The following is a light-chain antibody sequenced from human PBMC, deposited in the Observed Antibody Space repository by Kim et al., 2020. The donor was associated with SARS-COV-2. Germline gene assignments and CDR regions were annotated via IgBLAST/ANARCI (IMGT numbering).Light chain of an antibody. Sequence: KTVTISCTRSSGSIASNSVQRYQQRPGSYPTTVIYEDNQRLSGVPDRFSGSIDSSSNSASLTISGLKTEDEADYYCQSYDSSNQGVFGGGTQLTVL. CDR3: QSYDSSNQGV. J-gene: IGLJ3*02. V-gene: IGLV6-57*01. CDR2: EDN. CDR1: SGSIASNS.